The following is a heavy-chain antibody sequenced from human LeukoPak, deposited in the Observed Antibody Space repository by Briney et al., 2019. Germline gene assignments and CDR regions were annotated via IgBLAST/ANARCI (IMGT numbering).Heavy chain of an antibody. V-gene: IGHV1-18*01. CDR1: GYTFTSYG. CDR2: ISAYNGNT. Sequence: ASVKVSCKASGYTFTSYGITWVRQAPGQGLEWMGWISAYNGNTNYAQKLQGRVTMTTDTSTSTAYMELRSLRSDDTAVYYCARASVAVAGTRYFDLWGRGTLVTVSS. D-gene: IGHD6-19*01. CDR3: ARASVAVAGTRYFDL. J-gene: IGHJ2*01.